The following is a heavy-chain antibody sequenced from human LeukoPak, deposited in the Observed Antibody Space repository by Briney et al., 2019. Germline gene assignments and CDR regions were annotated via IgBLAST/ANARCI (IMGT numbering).Heavy chain of an antibody. Sequence: SVKVSCKASGGTFSSYAISWVRQAPGQGLEWMGGIIPIFGTANYAQKFQGRVTITTDESTNTAYMELSSLRSEDTAVYYCASGGSSYCGGDCYSTFDYWGQGTLVTVSS. CDR3: ASGGSSYCGGDCYSTFDY. CDR2: IIPIFGTA. J-gene: IGHJ4*02. V-gene: IGHV1-69*05. D-gene: IGHD2-21*02. CDR1: GGTFSSYA.